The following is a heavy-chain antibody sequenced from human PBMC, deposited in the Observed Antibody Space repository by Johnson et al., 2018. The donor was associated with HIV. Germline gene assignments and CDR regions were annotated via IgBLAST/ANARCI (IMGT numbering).Heavy chain of an antibody. D-gene: IGHD3-9*01. CDR2: INGAGSRT. J-gene: IGHJ3*02. CDR3: ARGYILTGYSGAFDM. CDR1: GFTFNDHG. Sequence: VQLVESGGGVVRPGGSLRLSCAVSGFTFNDHGMSWVRQAPGKGLVWVSRINGAGSRTSYADSVKGRFTIARDNAKNTLYLQMNSLRAEDTAVYHCARGYILTGYSGAFDMWGQGTMVTVSS. V-gene: IGHV3-20*01.